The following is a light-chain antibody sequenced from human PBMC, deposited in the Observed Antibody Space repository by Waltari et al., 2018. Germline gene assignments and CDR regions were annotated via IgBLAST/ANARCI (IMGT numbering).Light chain of an antibody. CDR3: NSHAGTYII. CDR1: SSDVGRYNS. V-gene: IGLV2-8*01. CDR2: EVT. J-gene: IGLJ2*01. Sequence: QSALTQPPSASGPLGQSVTISCTGSSSDVGRYNSVSWYQHPPGKAPKLMIYEVTKRPPGVPDRCSGSKSANTASLTVSGLQAEDEADYYCNSHAGTYIIFGGGTKLTVL.